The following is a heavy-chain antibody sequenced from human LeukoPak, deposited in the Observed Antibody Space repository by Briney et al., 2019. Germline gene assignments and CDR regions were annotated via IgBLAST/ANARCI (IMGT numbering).Heavy chain of an antibody. CDR1: GGSFSGYY. Sequence: SETLSLTCAVYGGSFSGYYWSWIRQPPGKGLEWIGEINHSGRTNYKPSLKSRVTISVDTSKNQFSLKLSSVTAADTAVYYCARGPWGTMARGARRNWFDPWGQGTLVTVSS. D-gene: IGHD3-10*01. CDR3: ARGPWGTMARGARRNWFDP. J-gene: IGHJ5*02. CDR2: INHSGRT. V-gene: IGHV4-34*01.